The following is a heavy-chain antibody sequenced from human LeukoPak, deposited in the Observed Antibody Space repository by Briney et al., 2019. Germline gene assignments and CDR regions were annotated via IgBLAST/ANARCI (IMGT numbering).Heavy chain of an antibody. CDR3: AKDPLLRGSSGWYRD. V-gene: IGHV3-9*01. J-gene: IGHJ4*02. D-gene: IGHD6-19*01. Sequence: GGSLRLSCAASGFTFDDYAMHWVRQAPGKGLEWVSGISWNSGSIGYADSVKGRFTISRDNAKNSLYLQMNSLRAEDTALYYCAKDPLLRGSSGWYRDWGQGTLVTVSS. CDR1: GFTFDDYA. CDR2: ISWNSGSI.